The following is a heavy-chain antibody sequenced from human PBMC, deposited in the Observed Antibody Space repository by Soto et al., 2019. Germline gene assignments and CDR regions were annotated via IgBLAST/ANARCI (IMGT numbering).Heavy chain of an antibody. V-gene: IGHV4-34*01. CDR2: INHSGST. J-gene: IGHJ3*02. Sequence: SETLSLTCAVYGGSFSGYYWSWIRQPPGKGLEWIGEINHSGSTNYNPSLKSRVTISVDTFKNQFSLKLSSVTAADTAVYYCASSHKGNRVRDAFDIWGQGTMVTVSS. CDR1: GGSFSGYY. D-gene: IGHD4-4*01. CDR3: ASSHKGNRVRDAFDI.